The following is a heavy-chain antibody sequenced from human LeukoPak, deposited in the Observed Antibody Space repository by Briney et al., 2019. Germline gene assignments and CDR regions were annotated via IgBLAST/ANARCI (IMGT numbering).Heavy chain of an antibody. CDR1: GFTFSSYA. J-gene: IGHJ1*01. V-gene: IGHV3-30-3*01. CDR3: ASQYYYDSSGYLFEYFQH. Sequence: GGSLRLSCAASGFTFSSYAMHWVRQAPGKGLEWVAVISYDGSNKYYADSVKGRFTISRDNSKNTLYLQMNSLRAEDTAVYYCASQYYYDSSGYLFEYFQHWGQGTLVTVSS. D-gene: IGHD3-22*01. CDR2: ISYDGSNK.